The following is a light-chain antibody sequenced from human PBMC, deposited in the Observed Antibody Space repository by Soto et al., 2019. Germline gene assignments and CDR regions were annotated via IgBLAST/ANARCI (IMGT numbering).Light chain of an antibody. CDR2: DNN. J-gene: IGLJ2*01. Sequence: QSVLTQPPSVSAAPGQKVIISCSGSSSNIGNNYVSWYQHLPGTAPKLLIYDNNKRPSGIPDRFSGSKSGTSATLGITGLQTGDEADYYCGTWDSSLSAVVFGGGTELTVL. CDR1: SSNIGNNY. V-gene: IGLV1-51*01. CDR3: GTWDSSLSAVV.